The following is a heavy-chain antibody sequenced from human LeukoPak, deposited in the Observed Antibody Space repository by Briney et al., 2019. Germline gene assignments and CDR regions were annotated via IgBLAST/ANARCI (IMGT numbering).Heavy chain of an antibody. J-gene: IGHJ3*02. D-gene: IGHD7-27*01. CDR1: GFTFSSYG. CDR3: AKDHGDFDAFDI. Sequence: GWSVRLSCAAPGFTFSSYGMHWVRQAPGKGLEWVAVISYDGSNKYYADSVKGRFTISRDNSKNSLYLQMNSLRAEDTAVYYCAKDHGDFDAFDIWGQGTMVTVSS. V-gene: IGHV3-30*18. CDR2: ISYDGSNK.